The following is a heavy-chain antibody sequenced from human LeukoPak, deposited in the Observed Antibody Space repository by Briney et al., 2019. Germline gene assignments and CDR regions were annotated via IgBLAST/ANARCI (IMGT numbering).Heavy chain of an antibody. D-gene: IGHD3-16*01. CDR3: ARETSQKGAHYMDV. CDR1: GGSISSYY. CDR2: IYYSGST. Sequence: SETLSLTCTVSGGSISSYYWSWIRQPPGKGLKWIGYIYYSGSTSYSPSLRRRFTISVDTSKNQLSLELSSVTAAHTALYFCARETSQKGAHYMDVWGKGTTVTISS. V-gene: IGHV4-59*12. J-gene: IGHJ6*03.